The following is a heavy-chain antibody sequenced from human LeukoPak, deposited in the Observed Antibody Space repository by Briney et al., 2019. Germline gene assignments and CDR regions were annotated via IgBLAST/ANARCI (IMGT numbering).Heavy chain of an antibody. V-gene: IGHV4-59*01. D-gene: IGHD2-15*01. Sequence: PSETLSLTCTVSGGSISSYYWSWIRQPPGKGLEWIGYIYYSGSTNYNPSLKSRVTISVDTSKNQFSLKLSSVTAADTAVYYCARVGYCSGGSCYSRTNFDYWGQGTLVTVSS. CDR3: ARVGYCSGGSCYSRTNFDY. J-gene: IGHJ4*02. CDR2: IYYSGST. CDR1: GGSISSYY.